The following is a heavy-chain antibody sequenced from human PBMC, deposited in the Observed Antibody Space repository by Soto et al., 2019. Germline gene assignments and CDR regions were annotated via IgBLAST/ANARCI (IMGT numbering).Heavy chain of an antibody. J-gene: IGHJ4*02. CDR1: GFTFSSYG. V-gene: IGHV3-30*18. CDR3: AKAFSRYCSGGSWYLFDY. Sequence: QVQLVESGGGVVQHGRSLRLSCAASGFTFSSYGMHWVRQAPGKGLEWVAVISYDGSNKYYADSVKGRFTISRDNSKNTLYLQMNSLRAEDTAVYYCAKAFSRYCSGGSWYLFDYWGQGTLVTVSS. CDR2: ISYDGSNK. D-gene: IGHD2-15*01.